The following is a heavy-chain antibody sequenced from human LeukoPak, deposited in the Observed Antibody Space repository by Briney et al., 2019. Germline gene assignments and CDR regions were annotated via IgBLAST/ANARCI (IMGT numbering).Heavy chain of an antibody. CDR1: GFSFSDCA. V-gene: IGHV3-23*01. CDR3: TKGMATIRRHIDS. J-gene: IGHJ4*02. D-gene: IGHD5-24*01. Sequence: GGSLRLSCAASGFSFSDCAMSWVRQAPGRGLEWVSSISGSAGSTYYADSMKGRFTISRDNHKNTLHLEMNSLRAEDTAIYYCTKGMATIRRHIDSWGQGTLVTGSS. CDR2: ISGSAGST.